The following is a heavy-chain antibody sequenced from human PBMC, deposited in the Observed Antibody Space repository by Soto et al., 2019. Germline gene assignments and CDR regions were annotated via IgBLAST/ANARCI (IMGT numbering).Heavy chain of an antibody. Sequence: ASVKVSCKASGYTFTSYAMHWVRQAPGQRLEWMGWINAGNGNTKYSQKFQGRVTITRDTSASTAYMELSSLRSEDTAVYYCARGLPRIAAAALGWFDPWGQGTLVTVSS. D-gene: IGHD6-13*01. V-gene: IGHV1-3*01. J-gene: IGHJ5*02. CDR3: ARGLPRIAAAALGWFDP. CDR2: INAGNGNT. CDR1: GYTFTSYA.